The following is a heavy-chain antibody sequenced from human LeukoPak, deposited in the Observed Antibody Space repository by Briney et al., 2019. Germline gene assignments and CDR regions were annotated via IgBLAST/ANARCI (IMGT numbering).Heavy chain of an antibody. J-gene: IGHJ4*02. CDR3: ASGGLGARKYYSDPFHY. D-gene: IGHD3-10*01. CDR1: GFTVSSNY. V-gene: IGHV3-53*01. CDR2: IYSAGST. Sequence: GGSLRLSCAASGFTVSSNYMSWVRQAPGKGLEWVSIIYSAGSTYYADSVRGQFTISRDSSKNTVCLQMNSLRAEDTAVYYCASGGLGARKYYSDPFHYWGQGTLVTVSS.